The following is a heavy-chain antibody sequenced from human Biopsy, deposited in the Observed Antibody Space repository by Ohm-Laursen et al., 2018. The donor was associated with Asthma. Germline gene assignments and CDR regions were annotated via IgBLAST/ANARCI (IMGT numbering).Heavy chain of an antibody. CDR1: GDSLGSFINYA. Sequence: SVKVSCKASGDSLGSFINYAISWVRQAPRQGIEWMGGLIPVLGTADYAPMFEGRVTITADESTSTAYLELTSLRFEDTAVYYCARGYSGTDRIVYYYSGMEVWGQGTTVTVSS. CDR2: LIPVLGTA. CDR3: ARGYSGTDRIVYYYSGMEV. D-gene: IGHD5-12*01. J-gene: IGHJ6*02. V-gene: IGHV1-69*13.